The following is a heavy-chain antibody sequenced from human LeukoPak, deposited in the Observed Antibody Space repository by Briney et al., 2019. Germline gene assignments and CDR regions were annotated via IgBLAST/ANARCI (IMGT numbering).Heavy chain of an antibody. V-gene: IGHV3-7*01. D-gene: IGHD5-12*01. J-gene: IGHJ6*03. CDR1: GFTFSSYW. Sequence: GGSLRLSCAASGFTFSSYWMSWVRQAPGKGLEWVANIKQDGSEKYYVDSVKGRFTISRDNAKDSLYLQMNRLRAEDTAVYYCARDGSGYDYPTYYYYYYMDVWGKGTTVTISS. CDR2: IKQDGSEK. CDR3: ARDGSGYDYPTYYYYYYMDV.